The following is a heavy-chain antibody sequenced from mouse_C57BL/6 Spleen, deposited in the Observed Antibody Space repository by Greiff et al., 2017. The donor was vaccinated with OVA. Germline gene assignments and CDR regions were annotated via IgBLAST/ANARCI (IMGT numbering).Heavy chain of an antibody. D-gene: IGHD1-1*01. Sequence: VQLQQPGAELVKPGASVKMSCMASGYTFTSYWITWVKQRPGQGLVWIGDIYPGSGSTNYNEKFKSKATLTVDTSSSTAYMQLSSLTSEDSAVYYCSYYYGSSHDYWGQGTTLTVSS. CDR3: SYYYGSSHDY. J-gene: IGHJ2*01. CDR1: GYTFTSYW. V-gene: IGHV1-55*01. CDR2: IYPGSGST.